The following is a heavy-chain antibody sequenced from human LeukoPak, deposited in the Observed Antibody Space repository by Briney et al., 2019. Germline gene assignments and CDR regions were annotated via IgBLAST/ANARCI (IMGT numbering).Heavy chain of an antibody. D-gene: IGHD2-15*01. CDR3: ARDWPGYCSGGSCYSGYFDY. Sequence: GRSLRLSCAASGFTFSSYAMHWVRQAPGKGLEWVAVISYDGSNKYYADSVKGRFTISRDNSKNTLYLQMNSLRAEDTAVYYCARDWPGYCSGGSCYSGYFDYWGQGTLVTVSS. CDR2: ISYDGSNK. J-gene: IGHJ4*02. V-gene: IGHV3-30*04. CDR1: GFTFSSYA.